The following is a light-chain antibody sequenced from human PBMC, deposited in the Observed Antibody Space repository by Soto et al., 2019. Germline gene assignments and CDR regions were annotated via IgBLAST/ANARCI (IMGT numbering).Light chain of an antibody. CDR3: QEYYSFPFT. V-gene: IGKV4-1*01. J-gene: IGKJ3*01. CDR2: WAS. Sequence: DFVMTQSPDSLAVSLGERATINCKSSQSVFYTPYNNNYLAWYQQNSGQPPKPLFFWASTRESGVPDRFSARGSGRDFTVTISSLQAEDVADYYCQEYYSFPFTFGPVTKVYI. CDR1: QSVFYTPYNNNY.